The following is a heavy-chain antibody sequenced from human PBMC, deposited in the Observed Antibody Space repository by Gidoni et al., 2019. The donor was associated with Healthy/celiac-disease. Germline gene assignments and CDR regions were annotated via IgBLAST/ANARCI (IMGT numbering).Heavy chain of an antibody. Sequence: EVQLVESGGGLVQPGGSRRLSCEASGFPLSSYGMRWVRQDPGKGLEWVANIKQDGSETYYVDSVKGRFTIPRDNAKNSLYLQMNSLRAEDTAVYYCARELAYSDFWSGYYGMDVWGQGTTVTVSS. CDR1: GFPLSSYG. CDR2: IKQDGSET. CDR3: ARELAYSDFWSGYYGMDV. V-gene: IGHV3-7*01. J-gene: IGHJ6*02. D-gene: IGHD3-3*01.